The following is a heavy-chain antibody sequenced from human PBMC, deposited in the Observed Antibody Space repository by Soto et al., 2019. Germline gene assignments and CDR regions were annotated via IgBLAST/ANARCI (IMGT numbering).Heavy chain of an antibody. Sequence: ASVKVSCKASGYTFTSYGISWVRQAPGQGLEWMGWISAYNGNTNYAQKLQGRVTMTTDTSTSTAYMELRSLRSDDTAVYYCARDLRTGYSYGYIDYWGQGTLVTVSS. CDR3: ARDLRTGYSYGYIDY. J-gene: IGHJ4*02. CDR1: GYTFTSYG. D-gene: IGHD5-18*01. V-gene: IGHV1-18*01. CDR2: ISAYNGNT.